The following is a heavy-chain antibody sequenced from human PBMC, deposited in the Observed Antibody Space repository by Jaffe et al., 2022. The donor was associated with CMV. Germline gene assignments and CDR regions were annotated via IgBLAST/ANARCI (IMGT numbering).Heavy chain of an antibody. CDR3: ARERLEWFGSRGYFDY. V-gene: IGHV3-64*01. D-gene: IGHD3-3*01. CDR2: ISSNGGST. Sequence: EVQLVESGGGLVQPGGSLRLSCAASGFTFSSYAMHWVRQAPGKGLEYVSAISSNGGSTYYANSVKGRFTISRDNSKNTLYLQMGSLRAEDMAVYYCARERLEWFGSRGYFDYWGQGTLVTVSS. J-gene: IGHJ4*02. CDR1: GFTFSSYA.